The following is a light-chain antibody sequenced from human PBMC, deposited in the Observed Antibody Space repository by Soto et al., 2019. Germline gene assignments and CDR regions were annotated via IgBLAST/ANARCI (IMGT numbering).Light chain of an antibody. CDR1: QSISSW. J-gene: IGKJ1*01. V-gene: IGKV1-5*03. CDR2: KAS. CDR3: QHYNIYPWT. Sequence: DIQMTQSPSILSASVGDRVTITCRASQSISSWLAWYQQKPGKAPNLLISKASHLESGVPSRFSGSGSGTEYTLTISILQPGDFATYYCQHYNIYPWTFGQGTKVDIK.